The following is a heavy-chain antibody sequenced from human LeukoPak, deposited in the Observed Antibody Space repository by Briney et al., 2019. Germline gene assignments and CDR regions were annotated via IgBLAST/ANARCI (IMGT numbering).Heavy chain of an antibody. CDR3: TGRELQYDTHLVY. J-gene: IGHJ4*02. CDR2: IKSKTDGGTT. Sequence: GGSLRLSCAASGFTFTNAWMSWVRQAPGEGLEWVGRIKSKTDGGTTGYAAPVKGRFTISRDDSKSTVFLKMNSLKTEDTAVYYCTGRELQYDTHLVYWGQGTRVTVSS. CDR1: GFTFTNAW. D-gene: IGHD4-11*01. V-gene: IGHV3-15*01.